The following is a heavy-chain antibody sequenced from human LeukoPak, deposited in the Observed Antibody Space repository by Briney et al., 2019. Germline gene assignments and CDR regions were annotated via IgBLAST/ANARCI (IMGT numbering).Heavy chain of an antibody. CDR1: GGSISSSSYY. J-gene: IGHJ5*02. Sequence: PSETLSLICTVSGGSISSSSYYWGWIRQPPGKGLEWIGSIYYSGSTYYNPSLKSRVTISVDTSKNQFSLKLSSVTAADTAVYYCASLMTTVTTGWFDPWGQGTLVTVSS. CDR3: ASLMTTVTTGWFDP. D-gene: IGHD4-17*01. V-gene: IGHV4-39*01. CDR2: IYYSGST.